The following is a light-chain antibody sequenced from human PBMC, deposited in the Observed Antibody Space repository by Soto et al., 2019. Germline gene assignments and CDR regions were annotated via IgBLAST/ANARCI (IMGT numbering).Light chain of an antibody. Sequence: QSVLTQSASVSGSPGQSITLSCTGSSSDVGGYNYVSWYQQHPGKAPKLIIYEVNHRPSGISHRFSGSKSGNTASLTISGCHAEDEADYYCLSYTSTSTLYIFGSWTKVTVL. CDR2: EVN. CDR1: SSDVGGYNY. CDR3: LSYTSTSTLYI. V-gene: IGLV2-14*03. J-gene: IGLJ1*01.